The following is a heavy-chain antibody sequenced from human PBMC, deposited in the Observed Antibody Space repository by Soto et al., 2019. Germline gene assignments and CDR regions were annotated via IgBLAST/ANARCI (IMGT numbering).Heavy chain of an antibody. CDR1: GGSFSGYY. J-gene: IGHJ6*03. V-gene: IGHV4-59*01. CDR2: IYYSGST. D-gene: IGHD2-15*01. Sequence: SETLSLTCAVYGGSFSGYYWSWIRQPPGKGLEWIGYIYYSGSTNYNPSLKSRVTISVDTSKNQSSLKLSSVTAADTAVYYCARESGYCSGGSCYGDDPNYYYMDVWGKGTTVTVSS. CDR3: ARESGYCSGGSCYGDDPNYYYMDV.